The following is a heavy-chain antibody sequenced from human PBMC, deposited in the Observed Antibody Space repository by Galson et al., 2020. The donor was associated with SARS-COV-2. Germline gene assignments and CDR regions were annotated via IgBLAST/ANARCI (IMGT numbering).Heavy chain of an antibody. J-gene: IGHJ4*02. Sequence: SETLSLTCTVSGDSISSYYWSWIREPPGKGLEWIGYVYYSGSTNYNPSLKSRVTISVDTSKNQFSLKLTSVSAADTAVYYCARGFDYWGQGTLVTVSS. V-gene: IGHV4-59*01. CDR1: GDSISSYY. CDR2: VYYSGST. CDR3: ARGFDY.